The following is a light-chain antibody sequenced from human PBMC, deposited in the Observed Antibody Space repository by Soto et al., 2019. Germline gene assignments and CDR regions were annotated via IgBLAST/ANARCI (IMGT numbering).Light chain of an antibody. Sequence: EIVLTQSPGTLSLSPGERDTLSCRASQRVSSSYLAWYQQKPGQAPRLLIYGASSRATGIPDRFSGSGSGTDFTLTISRLEPEDFAVYFCQRYGSSPPFTFVQGTK. V-gene: IGKV3-20*01. J-gene: IGKJ2*01. CDR2: GAS. CDR1: QRVSSSY. CDR3: QRYGSSPPFT.